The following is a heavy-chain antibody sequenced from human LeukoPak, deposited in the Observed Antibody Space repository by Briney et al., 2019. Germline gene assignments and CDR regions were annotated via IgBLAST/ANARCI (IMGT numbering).Heavy chain of an antibody. V-gene: IGHV3-69-1*01. D-gene: IGHD4-17*01. CDR3: ARGPYDYGEYIDY. J-gene: IGHJ4*02. CDR1: GFPFSEYS. Sequence: GGSLRLSCAASGFPFSEYSMNWVRQAPGKGLEWVSYIDSSSTIYYADSVKGRFTISRDNAKNSLYLQSNSLRAEDTAVYYCARGPYDYGEYIDYWGQGTLVTVSS. CDR2: IDSSSTI.